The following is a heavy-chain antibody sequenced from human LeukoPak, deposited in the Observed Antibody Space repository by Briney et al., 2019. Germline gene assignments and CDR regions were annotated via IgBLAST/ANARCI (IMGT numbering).Heavy chain of an antibody. CDR2: ISGTGGSK. Sequence: PGTSLRLSCAASGFTFATYAMRWVRQAPGKGLEWVSGISGTGGSKYYADSVKGRFTISRDNSKNTLYLQLNSLRADEAAGYYCAKDRADVGTRNGFFDYWGQGNLVTVSS. V-gene: IGHV3-23*01. D-gene: IGHD1-14*01. J-gene: IGHJ4*02. CDR3: AKDRADVGTRNGFFDY. CDR1: GFTFATYA.